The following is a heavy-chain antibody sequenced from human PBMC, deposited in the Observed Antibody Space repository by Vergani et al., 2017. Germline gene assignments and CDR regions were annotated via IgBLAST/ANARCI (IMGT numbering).Heavy chain of an antibody. V-gene: IGHV3-21*06. CDR2: ISGRSNYI. D-gene: IGHD2-2*01. CDR3: ARKKYYGSKAYYHVEPFDD. Sequence: EVQLQESGGGLVKPGGSLRVSCAASGFSFSTYSINWVRQAPGKGLEWVSSISGRSNYIYYADSLKGRFTISRDNSKNSVYLQMNSLRAEDTAIYYCARKKYYGSKAYYHVEPFDDWGQGTLVTVSS. CDR1: GFSFSTYS. J-gene: IGHJ4*02.